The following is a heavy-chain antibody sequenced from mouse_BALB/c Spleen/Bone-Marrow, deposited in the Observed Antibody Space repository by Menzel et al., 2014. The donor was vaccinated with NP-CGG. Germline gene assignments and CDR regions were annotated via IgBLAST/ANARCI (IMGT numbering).Heavy chain of an antibody. J-gene: IGHJ2*01. CDR2: INSNGGST. D-gene: IGHD1-1*01. Sequence: EVQVVESGGGLVQPGGSLKLSCAASGFTFSSYGMSWVRQTPDKRLELVATINSNGGSTYYPDSVKGRFTISRDNAKNTLYLQMSSLKSEDTALYYSARDPYYGRSYDYWGQGTTLTVSS. V-gene: IGHV5-6-3*01. CDR1: GFTFSSYG. CDR3: ARDPYYGRSYDY.